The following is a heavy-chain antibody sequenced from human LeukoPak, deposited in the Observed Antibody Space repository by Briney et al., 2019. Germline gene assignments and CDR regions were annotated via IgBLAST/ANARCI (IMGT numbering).Heavy chain of an antibody. J-gene: IGHJ4*02. CDR1: GLTVSGIC. CDR3: ARGIGGGGGYYSNSDD. CDR2: IFAGGST. D-gene: IGHD3-22*01. Sequence: GGSLRLSCATSGLTVSGICMSWVRQAPGKGPEWVSVIFAGGSTYYTDSVKGRFSISRDDSWNTVYLQMNSLRAEDTAVYYCARGIGGGGGYYSNSDDWGQGTLVTVSS. V-gene: IGHV3-53*01.